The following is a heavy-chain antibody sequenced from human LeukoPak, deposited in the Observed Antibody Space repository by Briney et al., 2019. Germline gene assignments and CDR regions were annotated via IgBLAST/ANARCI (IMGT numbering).Heavy chain of an antibody. V-gene: IGHV3-7*01. J-gene: IGHJ4*02. CDR2: INEDGSET. D-gene: IGHD4/OR15-4a*01. CDR3: AREWRYDYGVDF. CDR1: DFTFRNHC. Sequence: QAGGSLRLSCAASDFTFRNHCVTWVRQAPGRGLEWVANINEDGSETQYVDSVKGRFTISRDNAKNSLYLQMNSLRAEDTAVYYCAREWRYDYGVDFWGQGTLVTVSS.